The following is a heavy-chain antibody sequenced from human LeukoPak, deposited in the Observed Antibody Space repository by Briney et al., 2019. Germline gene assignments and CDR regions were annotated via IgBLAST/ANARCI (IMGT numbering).Heavy chain of an antibody. D-gene: IGHD6-19*01. J-gene: IGHJ4*02. Sequence: ASVKVSCKTSGYTFTDYYTHWARQAPGQGLEWMGWINPNSGGTNYAQRFQGRVTMTRDTSISTAYMELSRLRSDDTAVYYCAREEPVAATGPDYWGQGTLVTVSS. CDR3: AREEPVAATGPDY. V-gene: IGHV1-2*02. CDR2: INPNSGGT. CDR1: GYTFTDYY.